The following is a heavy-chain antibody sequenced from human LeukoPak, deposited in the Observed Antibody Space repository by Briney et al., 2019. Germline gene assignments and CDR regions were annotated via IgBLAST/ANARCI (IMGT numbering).Heavy chain of an antibody. CDR3: ARDRHLDY. V-gene: IGHV3-7*01. J-gene: IGHJ4*02. Sequence: GGSLRLSCAASGFTFSSDWMSWVRQAPGKGLEWVANIKQDGSEKPYVRSVKGRFTISRDTAKHSLYLKMNSLRAEDTAMYYCARDRHLDYWGQGTLVTVSS. CDR1: GFTFSSDW. CDR2: IKQDGSEK.